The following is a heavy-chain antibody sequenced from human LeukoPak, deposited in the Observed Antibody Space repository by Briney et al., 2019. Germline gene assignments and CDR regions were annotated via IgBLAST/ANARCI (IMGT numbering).Heavy chain of an antibody. CDR1: GFTFSSYS. CDR2: ISGSGGST. V-gene: IGHV3-23*01. D-gene: IGHD6-6*01. Sequence: GGSLRLSCAASGFTFSSYSMNWVRQAPGKGLEWVSAISGSGGSTYYADSVKGRFTISRDNSKNTLYLQMNSLRAEDTAVYYCARRQQLETIFDYWGQGTLVTVSS. CDR3: ARRQQLETIFDY. J-gene: IGHJ4*02.